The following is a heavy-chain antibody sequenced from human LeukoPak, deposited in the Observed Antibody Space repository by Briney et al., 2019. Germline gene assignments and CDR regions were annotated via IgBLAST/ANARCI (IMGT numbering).Heavy chain of an antibody. J-gene: IGHJ4*02. Sequence: PGGFLRLSCAASGFTFSSYWMSWVRQAPGKGLEWVANIKQDGSEKYYVDSVKGRFTISRDNAKNSLYLQMNSLRAEDTAVYYCARDWLDYYFDYWGQGTLVTVSS. CDR3: ARDWLDYYFDY. V-gene: IGHV3-7*03. CDR2: IKQDGSEK. CDR1: GFTFSSYW. D-gene: IGHD3-22*01.